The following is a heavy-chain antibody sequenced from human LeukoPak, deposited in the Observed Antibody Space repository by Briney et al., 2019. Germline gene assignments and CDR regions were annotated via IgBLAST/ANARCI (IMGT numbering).Heavy chain of an antibody. Sequence: GGSLRLSCAASGFTFSSYAMHWVRQAPGKGLEWVAVISYDGSNKYHADYVKGRFTISRDNSKKMLYLQMDSLRAEDTAVYYCARVGGATVSSAFDDWGQGTLVTVSS. J-gene: IGHJ4*02. CDR1: GFTFSSYA. V-gene: IGHV3-30-3*01. CDR3: ARVGGATVSSAFDD. D-gene: IGHD4-11*01. CDR2: ISYDGSNK.